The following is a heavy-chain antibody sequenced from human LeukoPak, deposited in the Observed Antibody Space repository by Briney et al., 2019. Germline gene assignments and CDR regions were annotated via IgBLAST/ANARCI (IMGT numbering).Heavy chain of an antibody. Sequence: GGSLRLSCAASGFTFSSYAMSWVRQAPGKGLEWVSAISGSGGSTYYADSVKGRFTISRDNSKNTLYLQMNSLRAEDTAVYYCAKDGGSGSYIYYYGMDVWGQGTTVTVSS. J-gene: IGHJ6*02. CDR1: GFTFSSYA. V-gene: IGHV3-23*01. D-gene: IGHD3-10*01. CDR2: ISGSGGST. CDR3: AKDGGSGSYIYYYGMDV.